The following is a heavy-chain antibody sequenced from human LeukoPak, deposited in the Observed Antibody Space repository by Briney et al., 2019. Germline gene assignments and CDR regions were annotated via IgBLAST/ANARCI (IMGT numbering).Heavy chain of an antibody. CDR2: IYYSGST. CDR3: ARRDSSGYNWFDP. CDR1: GGSVSSGSYY. J-gene: IGHJ5*02. D-gene: IGHD6-19*01. V-gene: IGHV4-61*01. Sequence: SETLSLTCTVSGGSVSSGSYYWAWIRQPPGKGLEWIGYIYYSGSTNYNPSLKSRVTMSVDTSKNQFSLKLSSVTAADTAVYYCARRDSSGYNWFDPWGQGTLVTVSS.